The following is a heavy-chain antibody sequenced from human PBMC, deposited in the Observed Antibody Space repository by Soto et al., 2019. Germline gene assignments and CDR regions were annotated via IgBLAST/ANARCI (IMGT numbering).Heavy chain of an antibody. V-gene: IGHV3-23*01. Sequence: EVQLLESGGGLVQPGGSLRLSCAASGFTFSSYDMSWVRQAAGKGLEWVSAISGTGGSTYYADSVKGRFTISRDNSKNTLYLQMNSLSAEDTAVYYCAKNWDTTSSSSSHWGQGTLVTVSS. J-gene: IGHJ4*02. CDR1: GFTFSSYD. CDR3: AKNWDTTSSSSSH. D-gene: IGHD6-6*01. CDR2: ISGTGGST.